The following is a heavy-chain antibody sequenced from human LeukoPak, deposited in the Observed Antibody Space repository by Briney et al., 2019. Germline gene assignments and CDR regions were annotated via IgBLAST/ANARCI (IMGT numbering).Heavy chain of an antibody. J-gene: IGHJ4*02. Sequence: SETLSLTCTVSGGSLSSYYWSWIRQPPGKELEWIGYIYYSGSNNYNPSLKSRVTITVDTSKNQFSLKLSSVTAADTAVYYCARGQGELEPNDYWGQGTLVTFSS. CDR3: ARGQGELEPNDY. CDR2: IYYSGSN. CDR1: GGSLSSYY. D-gene: IGHD1-1*01. V-gene: IGHV4-59*01.